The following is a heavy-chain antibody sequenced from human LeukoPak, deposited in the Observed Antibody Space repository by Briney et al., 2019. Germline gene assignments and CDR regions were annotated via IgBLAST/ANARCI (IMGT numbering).Heavy chain of an antibody. CDR1: GGSISIYY. J-gene: IGHJ4*02. Sequence: ETLSLTCSVSGGSISIYYWTWIRQIPGKGLEWVGLIESETDGGTTGYAAPVKGRFTISRDDSENTLYLQMNSLKAEDAAIYYCTTEVSGSHTNWGQGTLVTVSS. V-gene: IGHV3-15*04. CDR2: IESETDGGTT. D-gene: IGHD1-26*01. CDR3: TTEVSGSHTN.